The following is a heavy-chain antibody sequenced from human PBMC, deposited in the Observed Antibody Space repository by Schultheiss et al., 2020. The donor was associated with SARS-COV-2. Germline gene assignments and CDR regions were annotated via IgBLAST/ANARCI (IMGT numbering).Heavy chain of an antibody. CDR3: ARHLSPRGGIYHFDY. V-gene: IGHV6-1*01. J-gene: IGHJ4*02. Sequence: SETLSLTCAISGDSVSSSSAAWNWIRQSPSRGLEWLGRTYYRSKWYNDYAESVKSRITINPDTSKNQFSLKLSSVTAADTAVYYCARHLSPRGGIYHFDYWGQGTLVTVSS. CDR1: GDSVSSSSAA. D-gene: IGHD1-26*01. CDR2: TYYRSKWYN.